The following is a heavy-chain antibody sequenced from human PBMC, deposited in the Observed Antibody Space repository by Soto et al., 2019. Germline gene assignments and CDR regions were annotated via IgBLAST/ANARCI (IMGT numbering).Heavy chain of an antibody. V-gene: IGHV3-23*01. J-gene: IGHJ6*02. CDR3: AKVLGLYGSGSYYYYYYYGMDV. D-gene: IGHD3-10*01. Sequence: EVQLLESGGGLVQPGGSLRLYCAASGFTFSSYAMSWVRQAPGKGLEWVSAISGSGGSTYYADSVKGRFTISRDNSKNTLYLQMNSLRAEDTAVYYCAKVLGLYGSGSYYYYYYYGMDVWGQGTTVTVSS. CDR1: GFTFSSYA. CDR2: ISGSGGST.